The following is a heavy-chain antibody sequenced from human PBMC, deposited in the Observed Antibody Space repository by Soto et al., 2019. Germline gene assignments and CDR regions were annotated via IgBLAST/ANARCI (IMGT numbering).Heavy chain of an antibody. D-gene: IGHD2-15*01. J-gene: IGHJ4*02. V-gene: IGHV1-18*01. CDR2: ISAYNGNT. CDR1: GYTFTSYG. Sequence: QVQLVQSGAEVKKPGASVKVSCKASGYTFTSYGISWVRQAPGQGLEWMGWISAYNGNTNYAQKLQGRVTMTTDTTTSPTYMEARSLGFDDKGVYYCVVAAQPYYFDYWGQGTLVTVSS. CDR3: VVAAQPYYFDY.